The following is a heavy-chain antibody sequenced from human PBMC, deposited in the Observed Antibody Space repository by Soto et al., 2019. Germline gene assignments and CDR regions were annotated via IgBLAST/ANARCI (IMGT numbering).Heavy chain of an antibody. CDR2: IYYTGST. D-gene: IGHD6-13*01. V-gene: IGHV4-61*01. J-gene: IGHJ5*02. Sequence: QVQLQESGPGLVKPSETLSLTCTVSGGSVSSGSYYWSWIRQPPGKGLEWIGYIYYTGSTNYNPSLQSRVTISVDTSKNQFSLKLRSVTAADTAVYYCARGLSSWPNWFDPWGQGTLVTVSS. CDR1: GGSVSSGSYY. CDR3: ARGLSSWPNWFDP.